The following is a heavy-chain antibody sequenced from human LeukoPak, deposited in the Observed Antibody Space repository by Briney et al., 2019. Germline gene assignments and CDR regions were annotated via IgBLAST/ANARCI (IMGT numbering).Heavy chain of an antibody. CDR3: AKDRDGYDSSEIDY. V-gene: IGHV3-33*06. CDR1: GFTFSSYG. D-gene: IGHD3-22*01. J-gene: IGHJ4*02. CDR2: IWYDGSNK. Sequence: RSLRLSCAASGFTFSSYGMHWVRQAPGKGLEWVAVIWYDGSNKYYADSVKGRFTISRDNSKNTLYLQMNSLRAEDTAVYYCAKDRDGYDSSEIDYWGQGTLVTVPS.